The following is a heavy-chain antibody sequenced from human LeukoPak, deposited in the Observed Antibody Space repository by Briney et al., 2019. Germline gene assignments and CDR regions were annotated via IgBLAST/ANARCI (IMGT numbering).Heavy chain of an antibody. V-gene: IGHV4-4*07. D-gene: IGHD2-2*01. CDR3: ARDSSRTFDY. CDR2: IYTSGST. CDR1: GYSISSGYY. Sequence: PSETLSLTCAVSGYSISSGYYWSWIRQPTGKGLEWIGRIYTSGSTNYNPSLKSRITMSVDTSKNQFSLKLSSVTAADTAVYYCARDSSRTFDYWGQGTLVTVSS. J-gene: IGHJ4*02.